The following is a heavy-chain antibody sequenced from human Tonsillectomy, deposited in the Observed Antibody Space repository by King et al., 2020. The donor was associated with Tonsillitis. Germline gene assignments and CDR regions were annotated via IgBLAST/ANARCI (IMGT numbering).Heavy chain of an antibody. V-gene: IGHV3-33*01. J-gene: IGHJ4*02. Sequence: VQLVESGGGVVQPGRSLRLSCAASGFTFSSYGMHWVRQAPGKGLEWVAVIWYDGSNKYYADSVKGRFPISRDNSKNTLYLQMNSLRAEDTAVYYCATYYYGSGTADYFDYWGQGTLVTVSS. CDR1: GFTFSSYG. CDR2: IWYDGSNK. D-gene: IGHD3-10*01. CDR3: ATYYYGSGTADYFDY.